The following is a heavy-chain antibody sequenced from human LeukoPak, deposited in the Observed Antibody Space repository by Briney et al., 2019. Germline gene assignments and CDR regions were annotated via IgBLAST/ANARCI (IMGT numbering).Heavy chain of an antibody. Sequence: GGSLRLSCAASGFTFSDYYMSWIRQAPGKGLEWVSYISSSGSTIYYADSVKGRFTISRDNSKNTLYLQMNSLRTEDTAVYYCAKGDIVVESGGGKFYPLDAFDIWGQGTMVTVSS. CDR2: ISSSGSTI. J-gene: IGHJ3*02. CDR3: AKGDIVVESGGGKFYPLDAFDI. D-gene: IGHD2-2*01. V-gene: IGHV3-11*04. CDR1: GFTFSDYY.